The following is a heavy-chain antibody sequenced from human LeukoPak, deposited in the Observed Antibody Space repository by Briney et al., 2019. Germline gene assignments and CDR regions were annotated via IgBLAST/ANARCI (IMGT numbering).Heavy chain of an antibody. CDR1: GGSFDGYY. J-gene: IGHJ4*02. Sequence: SETLSLTCAVYGGSFDGYYWSWFRQAPGGGLEWIGEVNHREVTHYNPSLNSRVTILADASKNQFSLKLTSVTAADTAVYYCARGGLEPQLWLRLFYFEYWGQGVLVTVSS. D-gene: IGHD5-18*01. CDR2: VNHREVT. V-gene: IGHV4-34*01. CDR3: ARGGLEPQLWLRLFYFEY.